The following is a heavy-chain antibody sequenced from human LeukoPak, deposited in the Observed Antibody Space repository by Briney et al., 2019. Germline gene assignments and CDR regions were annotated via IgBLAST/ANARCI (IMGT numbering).Heavy chain of an antibody. J-gene: IGHJ4*02. V-gene: IGHV3-7*03. CDR2: INQDGSER. CDR1: GFTFSSYW. CDR3: ASGLDTGY. Sequence: GGSLRLSCAASGFTFSSYWMHWVRQAPGKGLEWVANINQDGSERYFVDSVKGRSTISRDNAKNSLYLQMNSLRVDDTAVYYCASGLDTGYWGQGTLVTVSS. D-gene: IGHD3-22*01.